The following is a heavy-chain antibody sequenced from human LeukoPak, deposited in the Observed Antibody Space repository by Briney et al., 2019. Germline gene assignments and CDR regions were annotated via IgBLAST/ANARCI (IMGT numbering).Heavy chain of an antibody. CDR1: GYTFSGYY. CDR3: ARDSPYFDY. CDR2: INPNSGGT. J-gene: IGHJ4*02. V-gene: IGHV1-2*02. Sequence: ASVKVSCKASGYTFSGYYMHWVRQAPGQGLEWMGWINPNSGGTNYAQKFQGRVTMTRDTSISTAYMELSSLRSDDTAVYYCARDSPYFDYWGQGTLVTVSS.